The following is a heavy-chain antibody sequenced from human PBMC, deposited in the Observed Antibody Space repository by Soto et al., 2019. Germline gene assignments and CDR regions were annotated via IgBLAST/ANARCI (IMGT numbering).Heavy chain of an antibody. Sequence: EVELLESGGGLVQPGGSLRLSCKASGFTFRSYAMTWVRQAPGKGLEWVSAISGTGASPHCADSVKGRFTISRDNPKNTLYLQMNSLRVEDTAIYYCAKDRYGVDPYGMDVWGQGTTVTVSS. CDR2: ISGTGASP. CDR3: AKDRYGVDPYGMDV. J-gene: IGHJ6*02. D-gene: IGHD2-21*02. CDR1: GFTFRSYA. V-gene: IGHV3-23*01.